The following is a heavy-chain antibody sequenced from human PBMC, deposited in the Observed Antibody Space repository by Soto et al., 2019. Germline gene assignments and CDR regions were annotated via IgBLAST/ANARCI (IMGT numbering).Heavy chain of an antibody. Sequence: SETLSLTCTVSGGSISSSSYYWGWIRQPPGKGLEWIGSIYYSGSTYYNPSLKSRVTISVDTSKNQFSLKLSSVTAADTAVYYCARQRGIAAAGRISHLDYWGQGTLVTVSS. V-gene: IGHV4-39*01. D-gene: IGHD6-13*01. J-gene: IGHJ4*02. CDR3: ARQRGIAAAGRISHLDY. CDR2: IYYSGST. CDR1: GGSISSSSYY.